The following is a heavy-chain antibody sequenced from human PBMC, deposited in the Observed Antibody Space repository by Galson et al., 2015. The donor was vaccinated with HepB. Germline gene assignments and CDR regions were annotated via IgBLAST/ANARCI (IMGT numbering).Heavy chain of an antibody. CDR2: INSGGRI. J-gene: IGHJ4*02. D-gene: IGHD6-13*01. CDR3: ARGRGSWYWYFDY. Sequence: SLRLSCAASGFTVSSNYMSWVRQAPGKGLEWVSVINSGGRIYYADSVKGRFTISRDNSKNTLYLQMNSLSAEDTAVYYCARGRGSWYWYFDYWGQGTLVTVSS. V-gene: IGHV3-66*02. CDR1: GFTVSSNY.